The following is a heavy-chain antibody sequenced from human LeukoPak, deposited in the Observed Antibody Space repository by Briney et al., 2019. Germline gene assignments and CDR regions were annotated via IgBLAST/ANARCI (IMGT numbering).Heavy chain of an antibody. Sequence: PSETLSLTCVVYGGSFSGYYWSWIRQPPGKGLEWIGEINHSGSTNYNPPLKSRVTISVDTSKNQFSLKLSSVTAADTAVYYCARGAAVAARRYFDLWGRGTLVTVSS. CDR3: ARGAAVAARRYFDL. CDR2: INHSGST. D-gene: IGHD6-19*01. CDR1: GGSFSGYY. V-gene: IGHV4-34*01. J-gene: IGHJ2*01.